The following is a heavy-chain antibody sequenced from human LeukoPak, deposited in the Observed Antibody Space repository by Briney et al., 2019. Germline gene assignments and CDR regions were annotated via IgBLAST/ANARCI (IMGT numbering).Heavy chain of an antibody. CDR3: ARDPRNVGLAP. D-gene: IGHD2-15*01. CDR1: RFSLSDYW. J-gene: IGHJ5*02. V-gene: IGHV3-74*01. Sequence: GGSLRLSCVASRFSLSDYWMYWVRQAPGEGLMYISRNNGDGSTTNYADVVKGRFTMSRDNVKNTLYLQMNSLRVEDTAVYYCARDPRNVGLAPWGQGTLVTVSP. CDR2: NNGDGSTT.